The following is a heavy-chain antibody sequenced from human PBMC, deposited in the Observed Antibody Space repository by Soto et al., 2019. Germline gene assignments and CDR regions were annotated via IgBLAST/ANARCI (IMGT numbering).Heavy chain of an antibody. CDR1: GYAFKSYA. J-gene: IGHJ4*02. CDR2: IIPSYDRT. CDR3: ARDPTNDYGDDTFDY. Sequence: SGKVSCKASGYAFKSYAIHWVRQAPGQGLEYMGRIIPSYDRTKYAQKFQGRLTVTADIYTSTVYMELSSLRSEDTAVYYCARDPTNDYGDDTFDYWGQGTKVTVSS. D-gene: IGHD4-17*01. V-gene: IGHV1-69*06.